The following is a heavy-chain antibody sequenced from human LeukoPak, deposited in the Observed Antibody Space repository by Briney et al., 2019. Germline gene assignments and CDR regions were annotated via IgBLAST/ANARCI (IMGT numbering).Heavy chain of an antibody. D-gene: IGHD5-18*01. Sequence: ASVTLSFTASAYTFTNYGLSRVRQAPGQGLEWMGWISGFNGDTNYAQNFQGRVTMTTDTSTNTAYMELRSLTSDDTAIYFCAREGFVRDTALDYWGQGTLVTVSA. CDR1: AYTFTNYG. J-gene: IGHJ4*02. CDR3: AREGFVRDTALDY. CDR2: ISGFNGDT. V-gene: IGHV1-18*01.